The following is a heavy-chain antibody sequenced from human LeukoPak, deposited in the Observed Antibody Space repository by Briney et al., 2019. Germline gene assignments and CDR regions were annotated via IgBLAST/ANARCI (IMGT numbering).Heavy chain of an antibody. CDR1: GGSISSYY. Sequence: SETLSLTCTVSGGSISSYYWSWIRQPAGKRLEWIGRIYTSGSTNYNPSLKSRVTMSVDTSKNQFSLKLSSVTAADTAVYYCARTIREQWLDDAFDIWGQGTMVTVSS. D-gene: IGHD6-19*01. CDR2: IYTSGST. CDR3: ARTIREQWLDDAFDI. V-gene: IGHV4-4*07. J-gene: IGHJ3*02.